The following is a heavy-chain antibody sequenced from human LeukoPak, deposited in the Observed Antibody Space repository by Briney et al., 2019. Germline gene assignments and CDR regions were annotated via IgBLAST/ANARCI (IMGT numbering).Heavy chain of an antibody. Sequence: GGSLRLSCAASGFTFSSYAMSWVRQAPGKGLEWVSAISGSGGSTYYAVSVKGRFTISRDNSKNTLYLQMNSLRAEDTAVYYCAKDTQLIVVVPAAPDWGQGTLVTVSS. CDR1: GFTFSSYA. J-gene: IGHJ4*02. D-gene: IGHD2-2*01. CDR3: AKDTQLIVVVPAAPD. CDR2: ISGSGGST. V-gene: IGHV3-23*01.